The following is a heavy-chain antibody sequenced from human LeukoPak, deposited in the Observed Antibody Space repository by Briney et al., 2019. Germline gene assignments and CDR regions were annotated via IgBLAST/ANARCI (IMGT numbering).Heavy chain of an antibody. CDR1: GFTFSSYN. D-gene: IGHD3-22*01. J-gene: IGHJ2*01. CDR3: ARGHTSKYYYDSSGYYLRYFDL. CDR2: ITSTGSYT. Sequence: GGSLRLSCAASGFTFSSYNMNWVRQAPGKGLEWVSSITSTGSYTFYADSVKGRFTISRDNSKNTLYLQMNSLRAEDTAVYYCARGHTSKYYYDSSGYYLRYFDLWGRGTLVTVSS. V-gene: IGHV3-21*04.